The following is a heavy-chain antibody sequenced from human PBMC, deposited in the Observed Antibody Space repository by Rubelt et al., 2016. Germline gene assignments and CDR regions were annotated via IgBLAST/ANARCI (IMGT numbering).Heavy chain of an antibody. CDR2: IYYSGST. CDR1: GGSFSGYY. Sequence: QVQLQQWGAGLLKPSETLSLTCAVYGGSFSGYYWSWIRQPPGKGLEWIGSIYYSGSTYYNPSLKCRVSISLDTSKNQFSLKLSSGTAADTAVDYCARGPYIAMAGSGHNAWDYWGQGTLVTVSS. J-gene: IGHJ4*02. D-gene: IGHD6-19*01. CDR3: ARGPYIAMAGSGHNAWDY. V-gene: IGHV4-34*01.